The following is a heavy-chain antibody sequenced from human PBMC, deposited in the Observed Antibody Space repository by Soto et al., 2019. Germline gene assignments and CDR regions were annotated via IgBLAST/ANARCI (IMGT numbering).Heavy chain of an antibody. CDR1: GFTFSNAW. D-gene: IGHD3-9*01. V-gene: IGHV3-15*01. CDR2: IKSKSYGGTT. Sequence: EVQLVESGGGLVKPGGSLRVSCAASGFTFSNAWMSWVGQAPGKGLEWVGRIKSKSYGGTTDYAAPVKGRFTISRDDSNNTLYLQMNSLKTEDTAVYYCTTDTPPDWLLDHWGQGAPVTVSS. CDR3: TTDTPPDWLLDH. J-gene: IGHJ4*02.